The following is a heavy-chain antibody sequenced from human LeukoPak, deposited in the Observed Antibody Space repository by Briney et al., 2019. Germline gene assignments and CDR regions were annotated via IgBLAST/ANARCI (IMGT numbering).Heavy chain of an antibody. CDR3: ARDPYGGNSDAFDI. D-gene: IGHD4-23*01. CDR2: IYYSGST. Sequence: PSETLSLTCTVSGGSISSSSYYWGWIRQPPGKGLEWIGSIYYSGSTYYNPSLKSRVTISVDTSKNQFSLKLSSVTAADTAVYYCARDPYGGNSDAFDIWGQGTMVTVSS. J-gene: IGHJ3*02. V-gene: IGHV4-39*07. CDR1: GGSISSSSYY.